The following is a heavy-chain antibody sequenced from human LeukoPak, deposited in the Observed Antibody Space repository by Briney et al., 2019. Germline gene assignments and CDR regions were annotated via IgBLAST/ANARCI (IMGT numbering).Heavy chain of an antibody. CDR2: ISGSGGNT. CDR3: AKGYTYDYPPGY. CDR1: GFTFSSCS. D-gene: IGHD5-18*01. J-gene: IGHJ4*02. V-gene: IGHV3-23*01. Sequence: GGSLRLSCAASGFTFSSCSMSWVRQAPGKGLDWVPTISGSGGNTYYADSVKGRFTISRDNPKNTLYLQMNSLRAEDTAVYYCAKGYTYDYPPGYWGQGTLVTVSS.